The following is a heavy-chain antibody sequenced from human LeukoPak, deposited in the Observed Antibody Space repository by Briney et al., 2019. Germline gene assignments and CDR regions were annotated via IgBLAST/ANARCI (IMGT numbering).Heavy chain of an antibody. Sequence: ASVKVSCKASGYTFTSYDINWVRQATGQGLEWMGWMNPNSGNTGYAQKFQGRVTMTRNTSISTAYMELSSLRSEDTAVYYCARERWQQLLRRNWFDPWGQGTLVTVSS. J-gene: IGHJ5*02. V-gene: IGHV1-8*01. D-gene: IGHD6-13*01. CDR3: ARERWQQLLRRNWFDP. CDR2: MNPNSGNT. CDR1: GYTFTSYD.